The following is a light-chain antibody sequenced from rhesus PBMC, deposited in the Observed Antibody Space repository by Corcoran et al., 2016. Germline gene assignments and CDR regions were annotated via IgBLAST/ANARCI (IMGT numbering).Light chain of an antibody. V-gene: IGKV1-41*01. Sequence: DIQMTQSPSSLSASVGDRVTITCRASQSISNYLNWYQQETGKTPKLLIYSASSLQSGVPTRFSGSGAGTEFTLTISSLQPEDFATYYCQQFKNYRTFGQGTKVEIK. CDR2: SAS. CDR3: QQFKNYRT. CDR1: QSISNY. J-gene: IGKJ1*01.